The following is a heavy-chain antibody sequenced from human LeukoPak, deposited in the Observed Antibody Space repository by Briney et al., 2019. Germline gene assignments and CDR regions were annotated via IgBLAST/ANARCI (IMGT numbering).Heavy chain of an antibody. CDR3: ARDRTISDYYYGMDV. V-gene: IGHV1-18*01. Sequence: ASVKVSCKASGYTFTSYGISWVRPAPGQGLEWMGWISAYNGNTNYAQKLQGRVTMTTDTSTSTAYMELRSLRSDDTAVYYCARDRTISDYYYGMDVWGQGTTVTVSS. D-gene: IGHD1-7*01. CDR1: GYTFTSYG. J-gene: IGHJ6*02. CDR2: ISAYNGNT.